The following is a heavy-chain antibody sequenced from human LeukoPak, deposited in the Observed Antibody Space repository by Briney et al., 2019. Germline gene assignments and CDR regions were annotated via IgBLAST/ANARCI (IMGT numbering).Heavy chain of an antibody. CDR1: GFPFSTYS. CDR2: IGTSSSTI. CDR3: ARGVWYFDY. D-gene: IGHD3-16*01. V-gene: IGHV3-48*02. J-gene: IGHJ4*02. Sequence: GGSLRLSCAASGFPFSTYSINWVRQAPRKGLEWLSYIGTSSSTIYYADSVKGRFTISRDNAKSSLYLQMNSLRDEDTAVYYCARGVWYFDYWGQGTLVTVSS.